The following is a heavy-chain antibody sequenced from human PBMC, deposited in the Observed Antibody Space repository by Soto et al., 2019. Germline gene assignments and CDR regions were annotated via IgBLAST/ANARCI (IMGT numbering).Heavy chain of an antibody. CDR3: ARDSTRNLWFGDVYYYYMDV. V-gene: IGHV4-59*01. CDR1: GGSISSYY. J-gene: IGHJ6*03. Sequence: SETLSLTCTVSGGSISSYYWSWIRQPPGKGLEWIGYIYYSGSTNYNPSLKSRVTISVDTSKNQFSLKLSSVTAADTAVYYCARDSTRNLWFGDVYYYYMDVWGKGTTVTVSS. CDR2: IYYSGST. D-gene: IGHD3-10*01.